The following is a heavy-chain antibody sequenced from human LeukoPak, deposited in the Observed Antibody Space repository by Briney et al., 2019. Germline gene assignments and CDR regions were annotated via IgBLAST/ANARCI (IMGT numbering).Heavy chain of an antibody. CDR3: AKDTAGIVRGNSRFDY. Sequence: GGSLRLSCGASGFTFDDYAMHWVRQPPGKGLEWVSGISWNSGTSDYVDSVKGRFTISRDNAKNSLFLEINNVRSEDTALYYCAKDTAGIVRGNSRFDYWGQGVLVTVSS. J-gene: IGHJ4*02. CDR1: GFTFDDYA. D-gene: IGHD1-26*01. V-gene: IGHV3-9*01. CDR2: ISWNSGTS.